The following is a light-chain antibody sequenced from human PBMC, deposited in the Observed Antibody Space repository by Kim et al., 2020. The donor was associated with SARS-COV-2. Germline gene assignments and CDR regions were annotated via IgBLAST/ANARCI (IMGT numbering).Light chain of an antibody. V-gene: IGLV1-44*01. Sequence: PGQGATTSCSGSGSNIGSNTLNWYQQPPGTAPKLLIDNNNQRPSGVPGRFSGSKSGTSASLAISGRHSEDEADYYCAACDDSLNVVFGGGTQLTVL. CDR2: NNN. CDR1: GSNIGSNT. J-gene: IGLJ2*01. CDR3: AACDDSLNVV.